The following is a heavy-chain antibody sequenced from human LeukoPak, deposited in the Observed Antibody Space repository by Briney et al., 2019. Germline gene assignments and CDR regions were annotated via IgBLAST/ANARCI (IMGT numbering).Heavy chain of an antibody. J-gene: IGHJ4*02. Sequence: GTLSLTCTVSSDSIFTSNWWSWVRQPPGKGLEWIGQIFHSGSTNYNPSLKSRVTISVDTSKNQFSLKLSSVTAADTAVYYCAKDSAPDELEVGATGNDYWGQGTLVTVSS. CDR3: AKDSAPDELEVGATGNDY. CDR2: IFHSGST. V-gene: IGHV4-4*02. CDR1: SDSIFTSNW. D-gene: IGHD1-26*01.